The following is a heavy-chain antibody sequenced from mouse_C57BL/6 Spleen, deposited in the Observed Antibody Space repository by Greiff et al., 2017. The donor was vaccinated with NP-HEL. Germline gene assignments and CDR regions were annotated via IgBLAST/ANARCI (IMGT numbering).Heavy chain of an antibody. CDR1: GYTFTSYW. Sequence: QVQLKQPGAELVKPGASVKLSCKASGYTFTSYWMHWVKQRPGRGLEWIGRIDPNSGGTKYNEKFKSKATLTVDKPSSTAYMQLSSLTSEDSAVYYCARVYYGSSSYWYFDVWGTGTTVTVSS. V-gene: IGHV1-72*01. CDR2: IDPNSGGT. CDR3: ARVYYGSSSYWYFDV. J-gene: IGHJ1*03. D-gene: IGHD1-1*01.